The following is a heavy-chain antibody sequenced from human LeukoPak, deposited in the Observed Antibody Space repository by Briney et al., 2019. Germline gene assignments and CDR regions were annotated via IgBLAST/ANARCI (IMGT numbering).Heavy chain of an antibody. V-gene: IGHV3-21*01. Sequence: PGGSLRLSCAASGLTFSSYNMNWVRQAPGKGLEWLSSISTTSSFIFYADSVKGRFTISRDNAKNSLSLQMNSLRVEDTAVYYCARDRFRGEGATDSWGQGTLVTVSS. CDR3: ARDRFRGEGATDS. CDR2: ISTTSSFI. D-gene: IGHD1-26*01. CDR1: GLTFSSYN. J-gene: IGHJ4*02.